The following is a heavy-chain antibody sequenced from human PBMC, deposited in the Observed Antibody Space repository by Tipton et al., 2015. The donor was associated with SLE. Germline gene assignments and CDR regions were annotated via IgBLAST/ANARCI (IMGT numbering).Heavy chain of an antibody. CDR1: GFTVSSNY. CDR3: ARGHGSASFDY. J-gene: IGHJ4*02. CDR2: IYSGGST. Sequence: SLRLSCTVSGFTVSSNYMTWVRQAPGKGLEWVSVIYSGGSTYYTDSVKGRFTISRDSSENTLYLQINTLRAEDTAVYYCARGHGSASFDYWGQGALVTVSS. V-gene: IGHV3-53*01. D-gene: IGHD6-25*01.